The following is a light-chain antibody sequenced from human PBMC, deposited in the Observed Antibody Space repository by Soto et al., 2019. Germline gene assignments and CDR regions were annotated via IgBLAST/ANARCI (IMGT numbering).Light chain of an antibody. V-gene: IGKV1-39*01. J-gene: IGKJ2*01. CDR2: SAS. CDR1: QSISSY. Sequence: DIQMTQSPSSLSASVGDRVTITCRASQSISSYLHWYQQKPGKAPKLLIYSASSLQSGVPSRFSGSGSGTDFTLTISSLQPEDFATYYCQQSYSTPYTFGQGTKVDI. CDR3: QQSYSTPYT.